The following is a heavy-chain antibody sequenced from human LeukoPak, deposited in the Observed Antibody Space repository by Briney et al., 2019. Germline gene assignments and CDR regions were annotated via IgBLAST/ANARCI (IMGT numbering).Heavy chain of an antibody. V-gene: IGHV4-34*01. CDR3: ARNYDFWSGYLGWFDP. CDR1: GGSFSGYY. CDR2: INHSGST. D-gene: IGHD3-3*01. J-gene: IGHJ5*02. Sequence: SETLSLTCAVYGGSFSGYYWSWIRQPSGKGLEWIGEINHSGSTNYNPSLKSRVTISVDTSKNQFSLKLSSVTAADTAVYYCARNYDFWSGYLGWFDPWGQGTLVTVSS.